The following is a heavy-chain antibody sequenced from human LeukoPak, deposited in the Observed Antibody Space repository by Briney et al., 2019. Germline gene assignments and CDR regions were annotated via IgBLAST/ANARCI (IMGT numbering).Heavy chain of an antibody. CDR3: ATGYDYGDYEGLDY. Sequence: GGSLRLSCAASGFTFSRYEMNWVRQDPGKGLEWVSYISSSGSTIYYADSVKGRFTISRDNVKNSLYLQMNSLRAEDTAVYYCATGYDYGDYEGLDYWGQGTLVTVSS. J-gene: IGHJ4*02. CDR2: ISSSGSTI. D-gene: IGHD4-17*01. CDR1: GFTFSRYE. V-gene: IGHV3-48*03.